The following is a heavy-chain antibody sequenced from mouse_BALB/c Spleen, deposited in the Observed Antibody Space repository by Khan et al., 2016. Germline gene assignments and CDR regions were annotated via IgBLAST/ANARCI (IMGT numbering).Heavy chain of an antibody. CDR1: GISITTGNYK. CDR2: IYYSGTI. CDR3: ARYYYGSDY. D-gene: IGHD1-1*01. Sequence: EVELQESGPGLVKPSQTVSLTCTVTGISITTGNYKWSWIRQFPGNKLEWIGYIYYSGTITYNPSLTSRTTITRDTSKNQFFLEMNSLTAEDTATYYCARYYYGSDYWGQGTTLTVSS. V-gene: IGHV3-5*02. J-gene: IGHJ2*01.